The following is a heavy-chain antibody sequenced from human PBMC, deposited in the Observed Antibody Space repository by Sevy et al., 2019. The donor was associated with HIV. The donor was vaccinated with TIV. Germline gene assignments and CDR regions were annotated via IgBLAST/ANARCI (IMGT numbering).Heavy chain of an antibody. V-gene: IGHV3-33*08. CDR2: MWFDGSNT. CDR3: ARDLEFYDYGDYGPAFMPDY. Sequence: GGSLRLSCAASGFTFSSYAMNWVRQAPGKGLEWVAVMWFDGSNTYYADSVKGRFTISRDIAKNTLHLQMNSLRAEDTAVYYCARDLEFYDYGDYGPAFMPDYWGQGTLVTVSS. CDR1: GFTFSSYA. J-gene: IGHJ4*02. D-gene: IGHD4-17*01.